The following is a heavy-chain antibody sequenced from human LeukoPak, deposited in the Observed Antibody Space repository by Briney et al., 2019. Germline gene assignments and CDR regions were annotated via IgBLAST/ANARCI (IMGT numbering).Heavy chain of an antibody. J-gene: IGHJ4*02. CDR2: ISGSGGST. Sequence: PGGSLRLSCAASGFTFSSYAMSWVRQAPGKGLEWVSAISGSGGSTYYADSVKGRFTISRDNSKNTLYLQMNSLRAEDTAVYYCANAGVATIAYFDYWGQGTLVTVSS. CDR3: ANAGVATIAYFDY. CDR1: GFTFSSYA. V-gene: IGHV3-23*01. D-gene: IGHD5-12*01.